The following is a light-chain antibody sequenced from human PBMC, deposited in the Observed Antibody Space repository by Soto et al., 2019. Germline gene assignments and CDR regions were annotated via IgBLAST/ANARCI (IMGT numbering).Light chain of an antibody. Sequence: EIVMTQSPATLAGSPGETVTLSCRASQSLSGNLAWYQQKPGQAPRLLIFRASTRATGVPARFGGRGSGTEFTLIISGLQSEDFAVYYCQQYSKWPPRTFGPGTKVDIK. J-gene: IGKJ1*01. CDR2: RAS. CDR1: QSLSGN. V-gene: IGKV3-15*01. CDR3: QQYSKWPPRT.